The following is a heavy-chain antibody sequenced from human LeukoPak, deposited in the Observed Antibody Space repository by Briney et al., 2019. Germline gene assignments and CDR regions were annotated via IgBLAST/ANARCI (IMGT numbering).Heavy chain of an antibody. CDR2: IYSGGST. CDR1: GFSFSDHY. D-gene: IGHD2-15*01. Sequence: GGSLRLSCAASGFSFSDHYMSWVRQAPGKGLEWVSVIYSGGSTYYADSVKGRFTISRDNSKNTLYLQMNSLRAEDTAVYYCASARVDCSGGSCSTSSDYWGQGTLVTVSS. V-gene: IGHV3-66*01. CDR3: ASARVDCSGGSCSTSSDY. J-gene: IGHJ4*02.